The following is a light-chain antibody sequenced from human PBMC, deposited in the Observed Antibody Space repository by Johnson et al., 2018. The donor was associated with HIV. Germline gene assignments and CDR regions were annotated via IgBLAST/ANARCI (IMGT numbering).Light chain of an antibody. CDR3: GTWDSSLSAVP. V-gene: IGLV1-51*02. CDR1: TSNIGNNY. J-gene: IGLJ1*01. CDR2: END. Sequence: QSVLTQPPSVSAAPGQKVTISCSGSTSNIGNNYVSWYQQLPGTAPRLLIYENDKRPSGIPDRFSGSKSGTSATLGITGLQTWDEADYYCGTWDSSLSAVPFGTGTKVTVL.